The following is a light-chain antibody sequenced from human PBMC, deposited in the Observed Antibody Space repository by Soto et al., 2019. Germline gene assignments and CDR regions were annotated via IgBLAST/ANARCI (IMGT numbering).Light chain of an antibody. J-gene: IGKJ3*01. Sequence: IVLTQYPVTLSLSPGESGTISCRASQNIGTYVAWYQQRRGQAPRLLIYDASDRAAGIPVRFSGSGSGTDFTLTISSPEPEDFAVYYCQLRSNWIFTFGPGTKVEI. CDR1: QNIGTY. V-gene: IGKV3-11*01. CDR3: QLRSNWIFT. CDR2: DAS.